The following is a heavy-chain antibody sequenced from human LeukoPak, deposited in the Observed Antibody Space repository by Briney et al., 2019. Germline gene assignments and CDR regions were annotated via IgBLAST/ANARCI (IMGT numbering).Heavy chain of an antibody. CDR2: ISAYNGNT. D-gene: IGHD3-22*01. Sequence: GASVKVSCKASGYTFTSYGINWVRQAPGQGLEWMGWISAYNGNTNYAQKLQGRVTMTTDTSTSTAYMELRSLRSDDTAVYYCATSTEVITMIAQEIDAFDIWGQGTMVTVSS. J-gene: IGHJ3*02. CDR3: ATSTEVITMIAQEIDAFDI. CDR1: GYTFTSYG. V-gene: IGHV1-18*01.